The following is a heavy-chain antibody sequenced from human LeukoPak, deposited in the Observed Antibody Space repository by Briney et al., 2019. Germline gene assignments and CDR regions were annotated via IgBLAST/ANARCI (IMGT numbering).Heavy chain of an antibody. CDR2: INPDSDYR. CDR3: ARQSRDDAFDI. D-gene: IGHD5-24*01. Sequence: ASVTVSCKASGYTFTGYYMHWVRQAPGHGLEWMGWINPDSDYRYYAQRFQGRVTMTRDTSINTAYMQLNRLQSDDTAIYYCARQSRDDAFDIWGQGTMVTVSS. J-gene: IGHJ3*02. CDR1: GYTFTGYY. V-gene: IGHV1-2*02.